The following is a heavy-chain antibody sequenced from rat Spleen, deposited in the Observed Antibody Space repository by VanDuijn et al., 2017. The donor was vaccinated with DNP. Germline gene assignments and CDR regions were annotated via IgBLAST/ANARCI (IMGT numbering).Heavy chain of an antibody. Sequence: EVQLVESGGDLVQPGRSLTLSCAASGFTFSGFDMAWVRQAPTMGLEWVASIGPSGTATNYRDSVKGRFNISRDNTKNSLYLQMDSLKSEDTATYYCAREGYYSTEGFDYWGQGVMVTVSS. CDR1: GFTFSGFD. CDR2: IGPSGTAT. CDR3: AREGYYSTEGFDY. D-gene: IGHD1-1*01. V-gene: IGHV5S13*01. J-gene: IGHJ2*01.